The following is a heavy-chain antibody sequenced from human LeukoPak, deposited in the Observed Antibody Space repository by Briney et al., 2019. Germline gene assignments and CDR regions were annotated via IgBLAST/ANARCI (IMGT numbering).Heavy chain of an antibody. CDR1: GFTFSDHY. Sequence: GGSLRLSCAASGFTFSDHYMDWVRQAPGKGLEWVGRTTNKANSYSTQYAASVKGRFTISRDDSKNSLYLRMNSLKTEDTAVYFCTRVRLVTRSLDYWGQGTLVTVSS. CDR2: TTNKANSYST. D-gene: IGHD2-21*02. J-gene: IGHJ4*02. CDR3: TRVRLVTRSLDY. V-gene: IGHV3-72*01.